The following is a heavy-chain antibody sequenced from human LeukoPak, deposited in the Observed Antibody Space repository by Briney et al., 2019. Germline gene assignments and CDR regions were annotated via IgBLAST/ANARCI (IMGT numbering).Heavy chain of an antibody. CDR2: IYYSGST. CDR1: GGSISSSSYY. Sequence: SETLSLTCTVSGGSISSSSYYWGWIRQPPGKGLEWIGSIYYSGSTYYNPSLKSRVTISVDTSKNQFSLKLSSVTAADTAVYYCARDGDHGDYGFDYWGQGTLVTVSS. V-gene: IGHV4-39*07. CDR3: ARDGDHGDYGFDY. J-gene: IGHJ4*02. D-gene: IGHD4-17*01.